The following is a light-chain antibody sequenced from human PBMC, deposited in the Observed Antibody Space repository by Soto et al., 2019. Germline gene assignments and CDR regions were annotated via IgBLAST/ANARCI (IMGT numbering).Light chain of an antibody. CDR1: SGDIGSYNR. Sequence: QSVLTQPASVSGSPGQSSTIPCTGTSGDIGSYNRVSWYQQHPGKAPKLIIYEVTDRPSGVSNRFSGSKSGNTASLTISGLQAEDEAEYYCSSYTNINTRACVFGTGTKVTVL. J-gene: IGLJ1*01. CDR3: SSYTNINTRACV. CDR2: EVT. V-gene: IGLV2-14*01.